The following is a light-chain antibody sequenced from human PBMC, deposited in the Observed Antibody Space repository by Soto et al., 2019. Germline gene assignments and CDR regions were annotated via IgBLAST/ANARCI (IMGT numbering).Light chain of an antibody. J-gene: IGKJ1*01. CDR3: MQALQTPPT. CDR2: LGS. Sequence: DIVLTQSPLSLPVTPGEPASISCRSSQSLLHSNGYDSLDWYLQKPGQSPQLLVYLGSNRASGVPATFSGSGSCTDFTLKISRVEADDVGVYYCMQALQTPPTFGQGTKVEIK. CDR1: QSLLHSNGYDS. V-gene: IGKV2-28*01.